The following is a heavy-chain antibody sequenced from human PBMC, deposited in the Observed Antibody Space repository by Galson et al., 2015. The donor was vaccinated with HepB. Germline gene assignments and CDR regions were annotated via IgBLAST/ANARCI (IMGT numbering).Heavy chain of an antibody. J-gene: IGHJ6*02. Sequence: QSGAEVKKPGESLRISCKGAGYSFTSYWISWVRQMPGKGLEWMGRIDPSDSYTNYSPSFQGHVTISVDKSISTAYLQWSSLKASDTAMYYCARHPRLGYYVSGCYYVGGIDVWGQGTPVTVS. CDR3: ARHPRLGYYVSGCYYVGGIDV. V-gene: IGHV5-10-1*01. D-gene: IGHD3-10*01. CDR1: GYSFTSYW. CDR2: IDPSDSYT.